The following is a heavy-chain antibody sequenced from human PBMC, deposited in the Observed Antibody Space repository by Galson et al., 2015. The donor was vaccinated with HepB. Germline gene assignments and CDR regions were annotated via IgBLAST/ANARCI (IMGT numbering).Heavy chain of an antibody. V-gene: IGHV3-64*01. CDR3: ARATEEQWHFWGGAFDI. Sequence: SLRLSCAASGFTFSSYAMHWVRQAPGKGLEYVSAISSNGGSTYYANSVKGRFTISRDNSKNTLYLQMGSLRAEDMAVYYCARATEEQWHFWGGAFDIWGQGTMVTVSS. CDR2: ISSNGGST. D-gene: IGHD6-19*01. J-gene: IGHJ3*02. CDR1: GFTFSSYA.